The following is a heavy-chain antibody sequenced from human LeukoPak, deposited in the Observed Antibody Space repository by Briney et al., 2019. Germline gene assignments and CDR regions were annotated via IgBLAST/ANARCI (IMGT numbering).Heavy chain of an antibody. J-gene: IGHJ3*02. CDR1: GGSFSGYY. D-gene: IGHD2-15*01. V-gene: IGHV4-34*01. CDR2: INHSGST. CDR3: ARSLRRYFKGCSCYWHAFDI. Sequence: SETLSLTCAVYGGSFSGYYWSWIRQPPGKGLEWIGEINHSGSTNYNPSLKSRVTISVDTSKNQFSLKLSSVTAADTAVYYFARSLRRYFKGCSCYWHAFDIWGQGTMVTVSS.